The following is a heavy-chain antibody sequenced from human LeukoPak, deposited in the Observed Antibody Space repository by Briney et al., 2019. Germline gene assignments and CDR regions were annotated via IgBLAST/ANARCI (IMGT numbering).Heavy chain of an antibody. CDR2: ISYDGSNK. CDR3: AKEYCSNSVCHSLDY. CDR1: GFTFSSSG. D-gene: IGHD2-8*01. Sequence: GRSLRLSCAASGFTFSSSGMHWVRQAPGKGLEWVAVISYDGSNKYYADSGKGRFTFSRDNSKNTLYLQMNSLRAEDTAVYYCAKEYCSNSVCHSLDYWGQGTLVTVSS. V-gene: IGHV3-30*18. J-gene: IGHJ4*02.